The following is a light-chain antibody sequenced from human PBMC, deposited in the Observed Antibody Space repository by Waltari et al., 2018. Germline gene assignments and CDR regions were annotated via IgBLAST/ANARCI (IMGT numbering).Light chain of an antibody. CDR1: QDIGSS. J-gene: IGKJ2*01. Sequence: DIQMSQSPSSLSASVGGRVTITCRASQDIGSSLNWYHHKPGQAPKLMIYYSNTLPSGVPSRFSGSGSGTEVTLTSSNLQPEDFATYYCQQGRSYPYAFGQGTKL. CDR2: YSN. V-gene: IGKV1-9*01. CDR3: QQGRSYPYA.